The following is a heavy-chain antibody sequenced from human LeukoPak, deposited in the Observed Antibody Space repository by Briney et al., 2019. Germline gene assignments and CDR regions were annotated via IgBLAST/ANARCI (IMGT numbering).Heavy chain of an antibody. CDR1: GGTFSSYT. J-gene: IGHJ6*03. Sequence: ASVKVSCKASGGTFSSYTISWVRQVPGQGLEWMGRIIPILGIANYAQKFQGRVTITADKSTSTAYMEQSSLRSEDTAVYYCARDPRGPKEYYMDVWGKGTTVTVSS. V-gene: IGHV1-69*04. CDR3: ARDPRGPKEYYMDV. CDR2: IIPILGIA.